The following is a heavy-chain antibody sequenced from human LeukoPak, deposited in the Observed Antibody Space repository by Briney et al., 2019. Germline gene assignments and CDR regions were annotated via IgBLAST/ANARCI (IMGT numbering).Heavy chain of an antibody. CDR3: SKGLGKWLAALDY. D-gene: IGHD6-19*01. Sequence: GGSLRLSCSNCGFTLRSNGMLWVSQAPGQGLEWVAVISYDGSNKYYADSVKGRFTISRDNSKNTLYLQMNSLRAEDTAVYYCSKGLGKWLAALDYWGQGTLVTVSS. CDR2: ISYDGSNK. CDR1: GFTLRSNG. V-gene: IGHV3-30*18. J-gene: IGHJ4*02.